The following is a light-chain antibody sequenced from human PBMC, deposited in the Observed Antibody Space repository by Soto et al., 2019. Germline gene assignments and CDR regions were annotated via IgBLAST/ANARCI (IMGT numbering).Light chain of an antibody. CDR1: QSVSLS. Sequence: EIVLTQSPATLSLSPGGRATLSCRASQSVSLSLAWYQQKPGRALRLLIDGASTRATGIPDRFSGSGSGTDFTLTISRLEPEDVAVYYCQQYEAVVTFGQGTKVEI. CDR3: QQYEAVVT. J-gene: IGKJ1*01. V-gene: IGKV3-20*01. CDR2: GAS.